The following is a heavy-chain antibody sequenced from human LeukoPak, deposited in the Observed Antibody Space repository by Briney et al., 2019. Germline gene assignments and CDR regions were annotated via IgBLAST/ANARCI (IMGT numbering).Heavy chain of an antibody. CDR1: GFTFINYS. D-gene: IGHD6-13*01. Sequence: PGGSLRLSCTASGFTFINYSMNWVRQAPGKGLEWVSVISADSATTFYADSVKGRFTISRDNAKNTVFLQMSSLRAEDTAIYYCARVGYSSSWHSGSAFDIWGQGTMVTVSS. V-gene: IGHV3-23*01. CDR3: ARVGYSSSWHSGSAFDI. J-gene: IGHJ3*02. CDR2: ISADSATT.